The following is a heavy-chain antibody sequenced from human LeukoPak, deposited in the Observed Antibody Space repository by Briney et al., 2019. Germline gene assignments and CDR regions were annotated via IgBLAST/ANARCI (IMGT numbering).Heavy chain of an antibody. J-gene: IGHJ5*02. CDR2: IYYSGST. CDR3: ARDGDYGDYVGWFDP. D-gene: IGHD4-17*01. V-gene: IGHV4-30-4*01. CDR1: GGSISSGDYY. Sequence: PSQTLSLTCTVSGGSISSGDYYWSWIRQPPGKGLEWIGYIYYSGSTYYNPSLKSRVTISVDTSKNQFSLKLSSVTAADTAVYYCARDGDYGDYVGWFDPWGQGTLVTVSS.